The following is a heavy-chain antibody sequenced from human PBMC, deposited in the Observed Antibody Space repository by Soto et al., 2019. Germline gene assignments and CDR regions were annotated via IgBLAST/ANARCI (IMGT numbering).Heavy chain of an antibody. CDR2: IWYDGSNK. D-gene: IGHD3-10*01. CDR1: GFTFSSYA. J-gene: IGHJ6*02. V-gene: IGHV3-33*08. CDR3: ARAARGVRYYYYYGMDV. Sequence: LRLSCAASGFTFSSYAIHWVRQAPGKGLEWVAVIWYDGSNKYYADSVKGRFTISRDNSKNTLYLQMNSLRAEDTAVYYCARAARGVRYYYYYGMDVWGQGTTVTVSS.